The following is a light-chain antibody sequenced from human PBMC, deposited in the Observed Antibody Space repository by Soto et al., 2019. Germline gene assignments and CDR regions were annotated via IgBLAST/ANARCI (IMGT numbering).Light chain of an antibody. CDR1: SSDVGGYNY. J-gene: IGLJ1*01. V-gene: IGLV2-14*01. Sequence: QSVLTQPVSVSGSPGQSITISCTGTSSDVGGYNYVSWSQQHPGKAPQLMIYEVSKRPSGVSNRFSGSKSGNTASLTISGLQAEDEADYYCSSYTSSSTYVFGTGTKLTVL. CDR2: EVS. CDR3: SSYTSSSTYV.